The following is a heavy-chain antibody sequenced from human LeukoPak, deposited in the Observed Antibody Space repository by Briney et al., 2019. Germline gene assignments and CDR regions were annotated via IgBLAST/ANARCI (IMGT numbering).Heavy chain of an antibody. CDR2: LIPLFGTA. V-gene: IGHV1-69*05. Sequence: SVKLFCKVSVGIFSSYAISWVRQAPGKGLEWMGRLIPLFGTANYAQTLQGRVTITTDVSKRTAHMALGRVRCEDTALLLCASAAMVRNYYYYMDVWGKRATVTVAS. J-gene: IGHJ6*03. D-gene: IGHD5-18*01. CDR3: ASAAMVRNYYYYMDV. CDR1: VGIFSSYA.